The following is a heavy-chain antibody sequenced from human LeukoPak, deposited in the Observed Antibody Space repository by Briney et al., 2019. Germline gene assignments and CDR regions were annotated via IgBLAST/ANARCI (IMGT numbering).Heavy chain of an antibody. Sequence: ASVKVSCKASGYTFTSYYMHWVRQAPGQGLEWMGIINPSGGSTSYAQKSQGRVTMTRDMSTSTVYMELSSLRSEDTAVYCCARLEWVGARGWGYSFDYWGQGTLVTVSS. CDR2: INPSGGST. J-gene: IGHJ4*02. CDR3: ARLEWVGARGWGYSFDY. V-gene: IGHV1-46*01. D-gene: IGHD1-26*01. CDR1: GYTFTSYY.